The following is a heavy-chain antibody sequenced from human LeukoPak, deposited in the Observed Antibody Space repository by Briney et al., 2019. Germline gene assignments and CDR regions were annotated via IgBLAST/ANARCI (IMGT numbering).Heavy chain of an antibody. D-gene: IGHD6-6*01. CDR1: GYTFTGYY. CDR3: ARDRNSGLSLDI. CDR2: IYPYSGDT. Sequence: VSVTVSCKASGYTFTGYYIHWVRQAPGQGLEWMGWIYPYSGDTNYAQNFQGRVTMTRDTSISTAYMELSSLKSDDTAVYYCARDRNSGLSLDIWGQGTMLTVPS. J-gene: IGHJ3*02. V-gene: IGHV1-2*02.